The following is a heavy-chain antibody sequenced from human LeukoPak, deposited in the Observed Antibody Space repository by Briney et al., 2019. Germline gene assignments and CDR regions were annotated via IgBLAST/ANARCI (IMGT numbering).Heavy chain of an antibody. V-gene: IGHV1-24*01. Sequence: GASVKVSCKVSGYTLTELPMHWVRQAPGKGLEWIGGFDPEDGETIYAQKFQGRVTMTEDTSTDTAYMELSSLRSEDTAVYYCATDDGQQQLVRHYWGQGTLVTVSS. CDR3: ATDDGQQQLVRHY. CDR2: FDPEDGET. D-gene: IGHD6-13*01. J-gene: IGHJ4*02. CDR1: GYTLTELP.